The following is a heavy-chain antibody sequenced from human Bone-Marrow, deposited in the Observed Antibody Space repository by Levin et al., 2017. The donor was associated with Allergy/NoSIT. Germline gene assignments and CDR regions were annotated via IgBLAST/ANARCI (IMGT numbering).Heavy chain of an antibody. D-gene: IGHD3-22*01. V-gene: IGHV3-30-3*01. J-gene: IGHJ6*01. Sequence: GGSLRLSCAASGFTLSEYSIYWVRQAPGKGLEWVALSPFDGSETVYADSVRGRFSILRDLSKNTLYLHMASLKTEDAAVYFCAKDMTPLTANGYIMDVWGQGTTATVSS. CDR3: AKDMTPLTANGYIMDV. CDR2: SPFDGSET. CDR1: GFTLSEYS.